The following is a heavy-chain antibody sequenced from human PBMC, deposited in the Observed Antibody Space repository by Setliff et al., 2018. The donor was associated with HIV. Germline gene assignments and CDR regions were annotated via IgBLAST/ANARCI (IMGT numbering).Heavy chain of an antibody. Sequence: GSLRLSCAASGFTFKNYWMHWVRQLPGKGLVWVSRINTDGSSSDYADSVKGRFTISRDNAKDTLYLQMNSLRADDTALYYCARDWRSGYDLNFDYWGQGTLVTVSS. J-gene: IGHJ4*02. CDR3: ARDWRSGYDLNFDY. V-gene: IGHV3-74*01. CDR1: GFTFKNYW. D-gene: IGHD5-12*01. CDR2: INTDGSSS.